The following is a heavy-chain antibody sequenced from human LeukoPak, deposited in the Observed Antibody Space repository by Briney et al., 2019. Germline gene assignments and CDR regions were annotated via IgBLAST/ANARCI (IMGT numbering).Heavy chain of an antibody. Sequence: KPSETLSLTCTVSGGSISSSSYYWGWIRQPPGKGLEWIGSIYYSGSTYYNPSLKSRVTISVDTSKNQFSLKLSSVTAADTAVYNCARHVSGIVVVTAPPDEFDYWGQGTLVTVSS. D-gene: IGHD2-21*02. CDR3: ARHVSGIVVVTAPPDEFDY. V-gene: IGHV4-39*01. CDR2: IYYSGST. CDR1: GGSISSSSYY. J-gene: IGHJ4*02.